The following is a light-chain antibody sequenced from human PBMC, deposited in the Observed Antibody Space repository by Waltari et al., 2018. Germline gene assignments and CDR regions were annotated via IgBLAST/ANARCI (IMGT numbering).Light chain of an antibody. V-gene: IGKV1-5*03. Sequence: DIQMTQSPSSLSASVGDRVTITCQASQSISVWLAWYQQKPGKAPKLLIYKASTLESGVPSRFSGSGSGTEFTLTISSLQSEDFATYFCQQYDSVFALTFGGGTKVEIK. CDR2: KAS. J-gene: IGKJ4*01. CDR3: QQYDSVFALT. CDR1: QSISVW.